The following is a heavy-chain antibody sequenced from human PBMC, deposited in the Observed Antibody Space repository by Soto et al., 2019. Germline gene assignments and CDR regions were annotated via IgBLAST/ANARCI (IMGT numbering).Heavy chain of an antibody. D-gene: IGHD2-2*01. Sequence: ASVKVSCKASGGTFSSYAISWVRQAPGQGLEWMGGIIPIFGTANYAQKFQGRVTITADKSTSTAYMELSSLRSEDTAVYYCARVRIVVVPAAIPYYGMDVWGQGTTVTVSS. CDR1: GGTFSSYA. CDR3: ARVRIVVVPAAIPYYGMDV. J-gene: IGHJ6*02. CDR2: IIPIFGTA. V-gene: IGHV1-69*06.